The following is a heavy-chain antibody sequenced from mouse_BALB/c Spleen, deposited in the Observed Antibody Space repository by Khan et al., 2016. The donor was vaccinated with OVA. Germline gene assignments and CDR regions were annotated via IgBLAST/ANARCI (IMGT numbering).Heavy chain of an antibody. CDR1: GFNIKDTY. V-gene: IGHV14-3*02. J-gene: IGHJ4*01. CDR3: ARPFYYYDALDC. D-gene: IGHD1-1*01. CDR2: IDPANGNT. Sequence: EVQLKQSGAEPVKPGASVKLSCTTSGFNIKDTYIHWIMQRPEQGLEWIGRIDPANGNTQYDPKFQHKATMTADTSSNTAYLRLSSLASEDTAVYYCARPFYYYDALDCWGRGTSVTVSS.